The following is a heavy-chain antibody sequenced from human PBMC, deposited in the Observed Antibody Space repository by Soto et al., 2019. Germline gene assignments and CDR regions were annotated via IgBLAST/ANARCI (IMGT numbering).Heavy chain of an antibody. D-gene: IGHD1-1*01. Sequence: GGSLRLSCAASGFTFSSYEMNWVRQAPGKXLEWVSYISSSGSTVYYADSVKGRFTISRDNTQNSLYLQMNSLGAEDTAVYYCAKGKESTAADYYYALDVWGQGTTVTVSS. CDR3: AKGKESTAADYYYALDV. V-gene: IGHV3-48*03. CDR2: ISSSGSTV. CDR1: GFTFSSYE. J-gene: IGHJ6*02.